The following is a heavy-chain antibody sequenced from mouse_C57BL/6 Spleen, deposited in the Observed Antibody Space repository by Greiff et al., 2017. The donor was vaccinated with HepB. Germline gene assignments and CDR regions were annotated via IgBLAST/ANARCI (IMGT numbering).Heavy chain of an antibody. CDR3: DRQLRDYAMDY. V-gene: IGHV1-64*01. CDR2: IHPNSGST. Sequence: QVQLQQSGAELVKPGASVKLSCKASGYTFTSYWMHWVKQRPGQGLEWIGMIHPNSGSTNYNEKFKSKATLTVDKSSSTAYMQLSSLTSEDSAVYYCDRQLRDYAMDYWGQGTSVTVSS. CDR1: GYTFTSYW. J-gene: IGHJ4*01. D-gene: IGHD3-2*02.